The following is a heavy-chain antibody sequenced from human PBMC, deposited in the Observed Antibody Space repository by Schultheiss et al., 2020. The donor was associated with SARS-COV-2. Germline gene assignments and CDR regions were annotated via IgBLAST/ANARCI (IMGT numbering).Heavy chain of an antibody. CDR3: ARAGLMMYQLLLYFDL. CDR2: ISSSSSYT. D-gene: IGHD2-2*01. V-gene: IGHV3-11*05. Sequence: GGSLRLSCAASGFTFSNAWMSWVRQAPGKGLEWVSYISSSSSYTNYADSVKGRFTISRDNAKNSLYLQMNSLRAEDTAVYYCARAGLMMYQLLLYFDLWGRGTLVTVSS. J-gene: IGHJ2*01. CDR1: GFTFSNAW.